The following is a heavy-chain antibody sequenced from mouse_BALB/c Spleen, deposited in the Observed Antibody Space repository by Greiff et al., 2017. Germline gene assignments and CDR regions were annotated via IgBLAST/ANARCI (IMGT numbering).Heavy chain of an antibody. CDR1: GYTFTSYD. J-gene: IGHJ2*01. CDR2: IYPGNSDT. V-gene: IGHV1-5*01. CDR3: TEEKLTFDY. Sequence: EVQLQQSGPELVKPGALVKISCKASGYTFTSYDINWVKQRPGQGLEWIGAIYPGNSDTSYNQKFKGKAKLTAVTSTSTAYMELSSLTNEDSAVYYCTEEKLTFDYWGQGTTLTVSS.